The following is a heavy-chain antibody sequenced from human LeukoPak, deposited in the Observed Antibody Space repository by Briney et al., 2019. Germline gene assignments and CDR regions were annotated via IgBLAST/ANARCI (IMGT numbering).Heavy chain of an antibody. J-gene: IGHJ4*02. CDR3: AKKFRRSGGSCSDY. CDR1: GFTFSSYA. Sequence: GGSLRLSCAASGFTFSSYAMSWVRQAPGKGLEWVSAISGSGGSTYYADSVKGRFTISRDNSKNTLYLQMNSLRAEDTAVYYCAKKFRRSGGSCSDYWGQGTLVTVSS. V-gene: IGHV3-23*01. D-gene: IGHD2-15*01. CDR2: ISGSGGST.